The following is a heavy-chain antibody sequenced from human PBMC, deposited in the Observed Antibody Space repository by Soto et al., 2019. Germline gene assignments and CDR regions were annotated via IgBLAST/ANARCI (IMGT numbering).Heavy chain of an antibody. V-gene: IGHV4-61*01. D-gene: IGHD5-12*01. CDR2: IYYSGST. CDR3: AGLYADIVATADGTDV. CDR1: RGSVSSGSYY. J-gene: IGHJ6*02. Sequence: SENLSLTCTVSRGSVSSGSYYWSWIRQPPGKGLEWIGYIYYSGSTNYNPSLKSRVTISVDTSKNQFSLKLSSVTAADTAVYYCAGLYADIVATADGTDVWGQGTTVTVSS.